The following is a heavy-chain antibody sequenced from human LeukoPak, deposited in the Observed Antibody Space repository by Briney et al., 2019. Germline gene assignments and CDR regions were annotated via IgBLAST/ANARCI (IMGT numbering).Heavy chain of an antibody. J-gene: IGHJ4*02. CDR1: GFTFSNAW. D-gene: IGHD3-22*01. Sequence: GGSLRLSCAASGFTFSNAWMSWVRQAPGKGLEWVGSSKSKTDGGTTDYAAPVKGRFTISRDDSKNTLYLQMNSLKTEDTAVYYCTTLYYYDSSGYPLDYWGQGTLVTVSS. CDR3: TTLYYYDSSGYPLDY. V-gene: IGHV3-15*01. CDR2: SKSKTDGGTT.